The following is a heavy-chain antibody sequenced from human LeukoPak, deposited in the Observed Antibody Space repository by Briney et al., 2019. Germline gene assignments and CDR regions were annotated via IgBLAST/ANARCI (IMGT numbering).Heavy chain of an antibody. D-gene: IGHD4-17*01. V-gene: IGHV3-23*01. J-gene: IGHJ4*02. Sequence: PGGSLRLSCTASGFTFSRHAMSWVRQAPGKGLEWVSSISGSGVGTYYAESVKGRFTISRDKSKNTVYLQMNTLRAEDTAIYYCAKEGGDYVFDYFDYWGQGTLVTVSS. CDR3: AKEGGDYVFDYFDY. CDR2: ISGSGVGT. CDR1: GFTFSRHA.